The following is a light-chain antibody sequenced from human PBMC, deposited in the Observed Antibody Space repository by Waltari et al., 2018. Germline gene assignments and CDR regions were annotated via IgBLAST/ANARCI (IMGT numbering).Light chain of an antibody. CDR1: QSVNNN. CDR3: QHCNRWPPWT. J-gene: IGKJ1*01. V-gene: IGKV3-15*01. Sequence: EVVMTQSPATLSVSPGESVTLSCRASQSVNNNLTWDQQKVGQAPRLLIYGVSCRATGIPARFSGSGSGTDFTLTITSLQAEDFAVYYCQHCNRWPPWTFGRGTKVEFK. CDR2: GVS.